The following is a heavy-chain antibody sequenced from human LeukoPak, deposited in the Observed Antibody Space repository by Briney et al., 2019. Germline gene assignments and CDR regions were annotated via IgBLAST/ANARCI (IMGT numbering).Heavy chain of an antibody. V-gene: IGHV3-9*01. D-gene: IGHD2-8*01. CDR3: VKDAPNGSVDF. CDR1: GFTFERYV. CDR2: IHPNNGGV. Sequence: GGSLGLSCVTSGFTFERYVMHWMRLAPGKGLECVSSIHPNNGGVGYAASVKGRFAISRDNARNSLYLEMTSLRPEDTAVYYCVKDAPNGSVDFWGRGTLVTVSS. J-gene: IGHJ4*02.